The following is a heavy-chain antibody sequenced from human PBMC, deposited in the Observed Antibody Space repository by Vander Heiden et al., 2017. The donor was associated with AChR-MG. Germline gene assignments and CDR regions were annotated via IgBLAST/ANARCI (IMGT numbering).Heavy chain of an antibody. CDR3: AKEEQWLAYFDY. D-gene: IGHD6-19*01. J-gene: IGHJ4*02. Sequence: EVQLLESGGGLVQPGRSLRFSCAASGFTFTNYAMRWVRQPPAKALEGVTAISGSSGSTYYAYSVKSRFTISRDNSKNTLYLQMNTLRGEDTAVYYCAKEEQWLAYFDYWGQGTLVTVSS. V-gene: IGHV3-23*01. CDR1: GFTFTNYA. CDR2: ISGSSGST.